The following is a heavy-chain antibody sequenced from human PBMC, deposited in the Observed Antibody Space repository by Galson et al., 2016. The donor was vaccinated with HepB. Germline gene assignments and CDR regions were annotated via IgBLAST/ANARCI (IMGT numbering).Heavy chain of an antibody. Sequence: SLRLSCAASEFAFSNFAMHWVRQAPGKGLEWVAVITYDGTNKYYGDSVKGRFTISRDNSKNMLYLQMYSLRAEDTALYYCSKDFRVWGVTAFDVWGQGTMVTVSS. V-gene: IGHV3-30*04. CDR2: ITYDGTNK. J-gene: IGHJ3*01. CDR1: EFAFSNFA. D-gene: IGHD3-16*01. CDR3: SKDFRVWGVTAFDV.